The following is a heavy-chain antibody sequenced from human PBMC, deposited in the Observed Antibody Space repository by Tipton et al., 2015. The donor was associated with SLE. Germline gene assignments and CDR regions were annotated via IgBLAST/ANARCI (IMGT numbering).Heavy chain of an antibody. V-gene: IGHV3-33*01. Sequence: SLRLSCAASGFSFSSYGMHWVRQAPGKGLEWVAVIWYDGSNKYYADSVKGRFTISRDNSKNTLYLQMNSLRAEDTAVYYWCCRGPYTSAWEYYGMDVWGQGTTVTVSS. CDR1: GFSFSSYG. CDR3: CCRGPYTSAWEYYGMDV. J-gene: IGHJ6*02. D-gene: IGHD6-19*01. CDR2: IWYDGSNK.